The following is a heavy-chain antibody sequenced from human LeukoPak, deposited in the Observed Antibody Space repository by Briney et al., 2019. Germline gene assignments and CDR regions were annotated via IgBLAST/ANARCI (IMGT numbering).Heavy chain of an antibody. J-gene: IGHJ6*03. D-gene: IGHD3-10*01. Sequence: PSETLSLTCTVSGGSISSSSYYWGWIRQPPGKGLEWIGSIYYSGSTYYNPSLKSRVTISVDTSKNQFSLKLSSVTAADTAVYYCARDAGFMVRGSRRGYDDYYYYMDVWGKGTTVTISS. CDR1: GGSISSSSYY. CDR3: ARDAGFMVRGSRRGYDDYYYYMDV. CDR2: IYYSGST. V-gene: IGHV4-39*07.